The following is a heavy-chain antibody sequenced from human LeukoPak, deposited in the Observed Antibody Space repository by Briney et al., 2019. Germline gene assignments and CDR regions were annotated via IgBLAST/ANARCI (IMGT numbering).Heavy chain of an antibody. Sequence: GGSLRLSCAASGFTFSSYAMSWVRQAPGKGLEWVSAFSGSGGSTYYADSVKGRFTISRDNSKNTLYLQMNSLRAEDTAVYYCAKDYYDIGDAFDIWGQGTMVTVSS. CDR1: GFTFSSYA. J-gene: IGHJ3*02. D-gene: IGHD3-22*01. CDR2: FSGSGGST. V-gene: IGHV3-23*01. CDR3: AKDYYDIGDAFDI.